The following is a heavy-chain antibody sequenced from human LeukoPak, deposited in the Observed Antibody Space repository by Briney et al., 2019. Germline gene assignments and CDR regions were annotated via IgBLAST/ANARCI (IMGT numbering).Heavy chain of an antibody. Sequence: GGSLRLSCAASGFTFSDYYMSWIRQAPGKGLEWVSYISSSGSTIYYADSVKGRFTISRDNARGSLYLQMNSLRADDTAIYYCARRRDYFDYWGQGTLVTVSS. CDR3: ARRRDYFDY. V-gene: IGHV3-11*01. CDR2: ISSSGSTI. CDR1: GFTFSDYY. J-gene: IGHJ4*02.